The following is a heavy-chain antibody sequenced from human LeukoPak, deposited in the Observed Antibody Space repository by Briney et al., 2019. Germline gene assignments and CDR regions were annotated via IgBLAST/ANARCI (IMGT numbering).Heavy chain of an antibody. CDR2: IYHSGSP. Sequence: PSQTLSLTCTVSGGSISSGGYYWSWIRQPPGKGLEWIGYIYHSGSPYYNPSLKSRVTISVDRSKNQFSLKLSSVTAADTAVYYCAREGRGGIREAFDIWGQGTMVTVSS. CDR3: AREGRGGIREAFDI. CDR1: GGSISSGGYY. D-gene: IGHD2-15*01. J-gene: IGHJ3*02. V-gene: IGHV4-30-2*01.